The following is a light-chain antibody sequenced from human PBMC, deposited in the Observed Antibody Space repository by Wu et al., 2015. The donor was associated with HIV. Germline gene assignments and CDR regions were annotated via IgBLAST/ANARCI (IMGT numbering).Light chain of an antibody. CDR1: QTVSTD. Sequence: VMTQSPATLSVSPGERASLSCRASQTVSTDFAWYHQKPGQAPRLLMYSISVRASGVPARFIGSGSGIDFTLTISSMQSEDFGIYYCHQYRTWPLTFGQGDQGGDQ. V-gene: IGKV3-15*01. J-gene: IGKJ1*01. CDR3: HQYRTWPLT. CDR2: SIS.